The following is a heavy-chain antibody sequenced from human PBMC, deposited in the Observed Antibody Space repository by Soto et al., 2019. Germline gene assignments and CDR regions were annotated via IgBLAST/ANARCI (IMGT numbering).Heavy chain of an antibody. CDR2: ISAYNGNT. V-gene: IGHV1-18*01. D-gene: IGHD2-21*01. CDR1: GYTFTSYG. Sequence: ASVKVSCKASGYTFTSYGISWVRQAPGQGLEWMGWISAYNGNTNYAQKLQGRVTMTTDTSTSTAYMELRSLRSDDTAVYYCARVWAYCGGDCSLEGYWGQGTLVTVSS. CDR3: ARVWAYCGGDCSLEGY. J-gene: IGHJ4*02.